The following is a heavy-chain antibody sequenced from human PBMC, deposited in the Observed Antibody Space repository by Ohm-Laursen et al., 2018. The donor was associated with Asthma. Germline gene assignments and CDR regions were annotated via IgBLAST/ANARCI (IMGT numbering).Heavy chain of an antibody. Sequence: SLRLSCAASGFTFRSYAMHWVRQAPGKGLEWVAVGGSYYDGGLKYYADSVNGRFTVSRDDSKNTLYLQMNSLRPDDTAMYYCARDVMEWYLPAFDFWGQGTLVTVSS. J-gene: IGHJ4*02. D-gene: IGHD3-3*01. CDR3: ARDVMEWYLPAFDF. V-gene: IGHV3-30-3*01. CDR1: GFTFRSYA. CDR2: GGSYYDGGLK.